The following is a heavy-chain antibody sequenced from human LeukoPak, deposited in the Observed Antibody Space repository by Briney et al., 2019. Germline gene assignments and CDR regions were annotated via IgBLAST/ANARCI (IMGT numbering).Heavy chain of an antibody. CDR1: GFTFDDYA. J-gene: IGHJ4*02. V-gene: IGHV3-43D*03. CDR2: ITWDGGST. D-gene: IGHD3-22*01. Sequence: PGGSLRLSCAASGFTFDDYAMHWVRQASGKGLEWVSHITWDGGSTHYADSVEGRFTISRDNRENSLYLQMNSLRPEDTALYYCAKDRAARGRGNYFYMDVWGQGTLVTVSS. CDR3: AKDRAARGRGNYFYMDV.